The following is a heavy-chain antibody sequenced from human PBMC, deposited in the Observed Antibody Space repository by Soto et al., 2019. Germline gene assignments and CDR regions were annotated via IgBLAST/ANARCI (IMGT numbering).Heavy chain of an antibody. CDR3: ARGPPTSCSGGNCYSHYFDY. D-gene: IGHD2-15*01. CDR1: GYTFTSYG. V-gene: IGHV1-18*01. Sequence: VQLVQSGAEVKKPGASVKVSCKASGYTFTSYGISWVRQAPGQGLEWMGWISAYSGSTKYAQKLQDRVTMTTDTSTNIAYMELRSLRSDDTAIYYCARGPPTSCSGGNCYSHYFDYWGQGTLVTVSS. J-gene: IGHJ4*02. CDR2: ISAYSGST.